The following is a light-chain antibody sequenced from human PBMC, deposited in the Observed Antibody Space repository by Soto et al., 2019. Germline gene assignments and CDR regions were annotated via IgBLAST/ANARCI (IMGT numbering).Light chain of an antibody. V-gene: IGKV3D-20*02. CDR2: GAS. CDR1: QSVSSNY. Sequence: EIVLTQSPATLSLSPGERATLSCRASQSVSSNYLAWYQHKPGQAPRLLIYGASNRATGIPDRFSGSGSGTDFTLTISRLEPEDFAVYYCQQRSSWPLTFGGGTKVDIK. CDR3: QQRSSWPLT. J-gene: IGKJ4*01.